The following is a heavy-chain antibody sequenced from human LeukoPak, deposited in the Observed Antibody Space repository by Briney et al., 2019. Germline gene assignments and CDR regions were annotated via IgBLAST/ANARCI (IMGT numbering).Heavy chain of an antibody. J-gene: IGHJ3*02. V-gene: IGHV3-30*02. Sequence: PGGSLRLSCAASGFTFSSYAMSWVRQAPGKGLEWVAFIRYDGSNKYYADSVKGRFTISRDNAKNSLFLQMNSLRVADTAVYYCTPEVWELQGASDIWGQGTMVTVSS. CDR3: TPEVWELQGASDI. D-gene: IGHD1-26*01. CDR1: GFTFSSYA. CDR2: IRYDGSNK.